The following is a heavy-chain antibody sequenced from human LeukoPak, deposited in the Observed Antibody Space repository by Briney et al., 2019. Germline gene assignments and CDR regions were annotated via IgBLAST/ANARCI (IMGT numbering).Heavy chain of an antibody. J-gene: IGHJ4*02. Sequence: GASVKVSCKASGYTFTGYYMHWVRQAPGQGLEWMGRINPNSGGTNYAQKFQGRVTMTRDTSISTAYMELSRLRSDDTAVYYCARDYYYYDSSCYYYIPYYFDYWGQRTLVTVSS. CDR2: INPNSGGT. CDR1: GYTFTGYY. V-gene: IGHV1-2*06. CDR3: ARDYYYYDSSCYYYIPYYFDY. D-gene: IGHD3-22*01.